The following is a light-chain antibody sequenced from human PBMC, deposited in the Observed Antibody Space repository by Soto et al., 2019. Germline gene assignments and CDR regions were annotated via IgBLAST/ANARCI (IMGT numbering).Light chain of an antibody. CDR1: QSVSSKY. J-gene: IGKJ1*01. CDR3: QQYGSSPPWT. Sequence: EIVLTQSPGTLSLSPGERATLSCRASQSVSSKYLAWYQQKVGQAPRLLIYGASSRATGIPDRFIVSGSGTDFTLTISRLEPEDFSVYYCQQYGSSPPWTFGQGTKVEIK. V-gene: IGKV3-20*01. CDR2: GAS.